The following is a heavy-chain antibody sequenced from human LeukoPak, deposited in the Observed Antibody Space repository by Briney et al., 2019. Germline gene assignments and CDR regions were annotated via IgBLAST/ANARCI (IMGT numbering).Heavy chain of an antibody. CDR2: ISYDGSNK. J-gene: IGHJ4*02. Sequence: PGGSLRLSCAASGFTFSSYAMHWVRQAPGKGLEWVAVISYDGSNKYYADSVKGRFTISRDNSKNTLYLQMNSLRAEDTAVYYCARAEIVVVPGPLDYWGQGTLVTVSS. V-gene: IGHV3-30-3*01. CDR1: GFTFSSYA. D-gene: IGHD2-2*01. CDR3: ARAEIVVVPGPLDY.